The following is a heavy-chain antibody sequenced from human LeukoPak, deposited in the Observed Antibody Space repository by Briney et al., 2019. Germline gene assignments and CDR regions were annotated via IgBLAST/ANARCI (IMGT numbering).Heavy chain of an antibody. V-gene: IGHV4-59*01. CDR3: ARDVAGFNY. CDR1: GGSLSSYY. CDR2: IYYSGST. D-gene: IGHD6-19*01. J-gene: IGHJ4*02. Sequence: PSETLSLTCTVSGGSLSSYYRSWIRQPPGKGLEWIGYIYYSGSTNYNPSLKSRVTISVDTSKNQFSLKLSSVTAADTAVYYCARDVAGFNYWGQGTLVTVSS.